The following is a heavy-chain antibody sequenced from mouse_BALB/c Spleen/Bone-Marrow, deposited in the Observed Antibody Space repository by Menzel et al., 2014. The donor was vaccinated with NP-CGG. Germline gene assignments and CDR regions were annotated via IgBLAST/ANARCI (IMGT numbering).Heavy chain of an antibody. V-gene: IGHV1-61*01. Sequence: VQRVESGAELVRPGASVKLSCKASGYSSTSYWMNWVKQRPGQGLEWIGMIHLSDSESRLNQKFKDKATLTVDKSSSTAYMQLSSPTSEDSAVYYCTRYDLTTRAFAYWGQGTLVTVSA. CDR2: IHLSDSES. CDR3: TRYDLTTRAFAY. CDR1: GYSSTSYW. J-gene: IGHJ3*01. D-gene: IGHD3-3*01.